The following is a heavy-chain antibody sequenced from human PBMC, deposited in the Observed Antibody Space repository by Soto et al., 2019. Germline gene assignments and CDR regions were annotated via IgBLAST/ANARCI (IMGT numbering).Heavy chain of an antibody. Sequence: GGSLRLSCAASGFTFSGYGMHWVRQAPGKGLEWVAIIRFDGSNIYYADSVKGRFTISRDNSKNTLSLQMNSLRAEDTAFYYCARDGVGATTYFGYFDYRGQGTLVTVSS. CDR2: IRFDGSNI. D-gene: IGHD1-26*01. J-gene: IGHJ4*02. CDR3: ARDGVGATTYFGYFDY. CDR1: GFTFSGYG. V-gene: IGHV3-33*01.